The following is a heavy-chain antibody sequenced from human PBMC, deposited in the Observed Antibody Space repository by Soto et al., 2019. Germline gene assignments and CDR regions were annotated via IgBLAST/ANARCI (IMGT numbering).Heavy chain of an antibody. CDR2: IYYTGGT. V-gene: IGHV4-31*03. Sequence: QVQLQESGPGLVKPSQTLSLTCSVSGASISSGNYYWSWIRQHPGKGLEWIGYIYYTGGTYYNPSLRSRITISEDMSKNHFSLRLSSVTAADTAVYYCARGREEAGGPFDYWGQGTLVTVSS. D-gene: IGHD3-10*01. CDR3: ARGREEAGGPFDY. J-gene: IGHJ4*02. CDR1: GASISSGNYY.